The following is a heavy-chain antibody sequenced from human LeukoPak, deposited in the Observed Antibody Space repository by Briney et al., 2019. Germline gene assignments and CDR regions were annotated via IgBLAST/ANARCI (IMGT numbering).Heavy chain of an antibody. J-gene: IGHJ4*02. Sequence: SETLSLTCTVSGGPISSSSYYWGWIRPPPGKGLEWIGSIYYSGSTYYNPFRKSRVTISVDTYKNQLSLKLSSVTAADTAVYYCAREDSSSSDFDYWGQGTLVTVSS. CDR1: GGPISSSSYY. CDR2: IYYSGST. V-gene: IGHV4-39*02. CDR3: AREDSSSSDFDY. D-gene: IGHD6-13*01.